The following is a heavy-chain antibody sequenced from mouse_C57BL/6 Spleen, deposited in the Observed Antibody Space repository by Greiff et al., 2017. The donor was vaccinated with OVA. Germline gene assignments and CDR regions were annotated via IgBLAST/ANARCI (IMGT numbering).Heavy chain of an antibody. CDR3: ASNITTVLAPFDY. D-gene: IGHD1-1*01. CDR1: GYTFTSYW. V-gene: IGHV1-72*01. J-gene: IGHJ2*01. Sequence: VQLQQPGAELVKPGASVKLSCKASGYTFTSYWMHWVKQRPGRGLEWIGRIDPNSGGTKYNEKFKSKATLTVDKPSSTAYMQLSSLTSEDSAVYYCASNITTVLAPFDYWGQGTTLTVSS. CDR2: IDPNSGGT.